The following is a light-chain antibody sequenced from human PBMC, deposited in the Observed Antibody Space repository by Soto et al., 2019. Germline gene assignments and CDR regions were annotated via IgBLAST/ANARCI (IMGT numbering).Light chain of an antibody. V-gene: IGKV3-11*01. Sequence: EIVLTQSPATLSLSPGERATLSCRASQSVNTYLAWYQQRPGQAPRLLMYDASNRATGIPARVSGRGSGTDFTRTIDSLAPEDFVVYYCQQRSDLPLTFGGGTKLELK. CDR3: QQRSDLPLT. CDR1: QSVNTY. CDR2: DAS. J-gene: IGKJ4*01.